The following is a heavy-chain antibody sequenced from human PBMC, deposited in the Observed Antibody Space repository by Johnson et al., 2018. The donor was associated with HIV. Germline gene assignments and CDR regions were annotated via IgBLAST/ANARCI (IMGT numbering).Heavy chain of an antibody. Sequence: QVQLVESGGGLVQPGGSLRLSCAASGFTFSSYAMHWVRQAPGKGLEWVAVISYDGSNKYYADSVKGRFTISRDNSKNTLYLQMNSLRAEDTAVYYCAKGGSAVAVAFDIWGQGTMVTVSS. CDR3: AKGGSAVAVAFDI. J-gene: IGHJ3*02. CDR1: GFTFSSYA. V-gene: IGHV3-30-3*01. D-gene: IGHD6-19*01. CDR2: ISYDGSNK.